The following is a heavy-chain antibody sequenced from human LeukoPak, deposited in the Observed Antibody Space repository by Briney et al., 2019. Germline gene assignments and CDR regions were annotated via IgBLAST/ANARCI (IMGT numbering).Heavy chain of an antibody. J-gene: IGHJ4*02. CDR1: GFTFSDYY. D-gene: IGHD3-22*01. V-gene: IGHV3-11*01. Sequence: GGSLRLSCAASGFTFSDYYTSWIRQAPGKGLEWVSYISSSGSTIYYADSVKGRFTISRDNAKNSLYLQMNGLRAEDTAVYYCARDYYDSSGCIDYWGQGTLVTVSS. CDR3: ARDYYDSSGCIDY. CDR2: ISSSGSTI.